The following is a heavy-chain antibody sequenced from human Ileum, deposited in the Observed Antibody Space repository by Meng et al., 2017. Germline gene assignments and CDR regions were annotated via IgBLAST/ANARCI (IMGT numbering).Heavy chain of an antibody. CDR2: IKGDGSDT. CDR1: GFTFRSHW. J-gene: IGHJ4*02. Sequence: EVQRAEPGGALVQPWGSLRLSCAASGFTFRSHWMHWVRQAPGKGLVWVSRIKGDGSDTSYADSVKGRFTISRDNTKNTLYLQMNSLRVEDTAVYYCATLHPTGFDYWGQGILVTVSS. V-gene: IGHV3-74*01. CDR3: ATLHPTGFDY.